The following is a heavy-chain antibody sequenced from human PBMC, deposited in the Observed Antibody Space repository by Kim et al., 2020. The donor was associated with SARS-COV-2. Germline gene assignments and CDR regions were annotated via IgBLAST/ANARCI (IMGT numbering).Heavy chain of an antibody. V-gene: IGHV4-39*01. J-gene: IGHJ4*02. D-gene: IGHD5-18*01. CDR3: ARHPPGQLWLLYFDY. Sequence: SQTLSLTCTVSGGSISSSSYYWGWVRQPPGKGLEWIASMYYTGSRDYNPSPKSRGTISIDTSKNQLSLQLRSVTAADTAVYYCARHPPGQLWLLYFDYWGQGTLVTVSA. CDR1: GGSISSSSYY. CDR2: MYYTGSR.